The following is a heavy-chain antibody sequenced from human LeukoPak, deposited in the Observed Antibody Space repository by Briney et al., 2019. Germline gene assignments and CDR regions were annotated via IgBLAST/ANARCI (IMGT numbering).Heavy chain of an antibody. D-gene: IGHD5-18*01. Sequence: ASVKVSCKTSGYTFTGYYIHWVRQAPGQGLEWMGWINPNSGDTNYAQKFQGRVSMTGDTSISTAYMELSRLRSDDTAVYYCARGVGHRGQEHSYVYYFDYWGQGPLVTVSS. J-gene: IGHJ4*02. CDR3: ARGVGHRGQEHSYVYYFDY. CDR2: INPNSGDT. CDR1: GYTFTGYY. V-gene: IGHV1-2*02.